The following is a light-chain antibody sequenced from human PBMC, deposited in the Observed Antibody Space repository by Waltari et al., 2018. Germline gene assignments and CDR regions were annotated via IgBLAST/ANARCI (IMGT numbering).Light chain of an antibody. CDR3: QQYNSHSTWT. J-gene: IGKJ1*01. V-gene: IGKV1-5*01. Sequence: DNQMTPTPSTPSASVGDSVTITCRASQSVSSWLAWYQQKPGRAPKLLIYEASSLEGGVPSRFSGSGSGTEFTLTISSLQPDDFATYYCQQYNSHSTWTFGQGTKVEIK. CDR2: EAS. CDR1: QSVSSW.